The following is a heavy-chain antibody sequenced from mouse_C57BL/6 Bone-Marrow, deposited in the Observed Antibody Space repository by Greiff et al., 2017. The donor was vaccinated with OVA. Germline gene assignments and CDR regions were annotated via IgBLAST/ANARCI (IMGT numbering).Heavy chain of an antibody. V-gene: IGHV1-81*01. J-gene: IGHJ4*01. CDR3: GLLLDYYAMDY. D-gene: IGHD2-10*01. Sequence: QVQLQQSGAELARPGASVKLSCKASGYTFTSYGISWVKQRTGQGLEWIVEIYPRSGNTYYNEKFKGKATLTADKSSSTAYMELRSLTSEDSAVYFCGLLLDYYAMDYWGQGTSVTVSS. CDR2: IYPRSGNT. CDR1: GYTFTSYG.